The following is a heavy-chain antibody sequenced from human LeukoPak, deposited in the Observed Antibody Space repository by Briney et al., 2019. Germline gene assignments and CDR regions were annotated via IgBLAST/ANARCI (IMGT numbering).Heavy chain of an antibody. CDR2: ISSSRSYI. CDR3: ARDRQESSGYYLDAFDI. CDR1: GFTFSSYS. D-gene: IGHD3-22*01. V-gene: IGHV3-21*01. J-gene: IGHJ3*02. Sequence: GGSLRLSCAASGFTFSSYSMNWVRQAPGKGLEWVSSISSSRSYIYYADSVKGRFTISRDNAKNSLYLQMNSLRAEDTAVYYCARDRQESSGYYLDAFDIWGQGTMVTVSS.